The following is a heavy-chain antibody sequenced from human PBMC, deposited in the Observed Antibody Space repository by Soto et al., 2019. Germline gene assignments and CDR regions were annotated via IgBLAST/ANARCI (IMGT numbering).Heavy chain of an antibody. V-gene: IGHV3-13*01. CDR3: ARSITGTKDFDY. Sequence: EVQLVESGGGLVQPGGSLRLSCAASGFTCSSYDMHWVRQATGKGLEWVSAIGTAGDTYYPGSVKGRFTISRENAKNSLYLQMNSLRAGDTAVYYCARSITGTKDFDYWGQGTLVTVSS. D-gene: IGHD1-7*01. J-gene: IGHJ4*02. CDR2: IGTAGDT. CDR1: GFTCSSYD.